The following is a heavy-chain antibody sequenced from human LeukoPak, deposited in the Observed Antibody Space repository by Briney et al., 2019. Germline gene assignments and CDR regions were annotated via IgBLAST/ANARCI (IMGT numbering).Heavy chain of an antibody. J-gene: IGHJ4*02. CDR1: GFTFSSYW. D-gene: IGHD1-26*01. V-gene: IGHV3-74*01. CDR3: VRDLGGRSGH. Sequence: GGSLRLSCAASGFTFSSYWMNWVRQAPGKGLVWVSRIASDGSSTTYADSVKGRFSISRDNAKNTLYLQMNSLRVEDTAVYYCVRDLGGRSGHWGQGTLVTVSS. CDR2: IASDGSST.